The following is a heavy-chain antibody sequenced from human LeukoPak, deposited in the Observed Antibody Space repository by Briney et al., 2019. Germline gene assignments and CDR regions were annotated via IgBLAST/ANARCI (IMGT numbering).Heavy chain of an antibody. CDR1: GFTFSTYS. CDR3: ARVAFGLYVMDV. CDR2: ISSDSKYI. V-gene: IGHV3-21*01. J-gene: IGHJ6*02. D-gene: IGHD3-16*01. Sequence: GGSLRLYCAASGFTFSTYSMNWVRQAPGKGLEGVSSISSDSKYIFYADSPKGRFTISRDNAKNSLYLQMISLRAEDTAVYYCARVAFGLYVMDVWGQGTTVTVSS.